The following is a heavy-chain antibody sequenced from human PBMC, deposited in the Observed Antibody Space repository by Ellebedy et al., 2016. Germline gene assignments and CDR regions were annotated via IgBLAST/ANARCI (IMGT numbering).Heavy chain of an antibody. V-gene: IGHV1-2*04. CDR3: ATYYYGSGSYYKRGMDV. CDR2: INPNSGGT. Sequence: ASVKVSCXASGYTFTDYYIHWVRQAPGQGLEWMGWINPNSGGTNYAQKFQGWVTMTRDTSISTAYMELSSLRSEDTAVYYCATYYYGSGSYYKRGMDVWGQGTTVTVSS. CDR1: GYTFTDYY. D-gene: IGHD3-10*01. J-gene: IGHJ6*02.